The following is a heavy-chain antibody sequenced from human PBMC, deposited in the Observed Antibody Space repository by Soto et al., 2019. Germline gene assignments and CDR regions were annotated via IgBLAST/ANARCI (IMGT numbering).Heavy chain of an antibody. CDR1: GYTFTGYY. J-gene: IGHJ6*02. CDR3: ARVRVFVDFDGVYGLDV. CDR2: INPNSGGT. V-gene: IGHV1-2*04. D-gene: IGHD3-16*02. Sequence: ASVKVSCKASGYTFTGYYMHWVRQAPGQGLEWMGWINPNSGGTNYAQKFQGWATMTRDTSISTAYMELSRLRSDDTAVYYCARVRVFVDFDGVYGLDVWGQGTTGTGS.